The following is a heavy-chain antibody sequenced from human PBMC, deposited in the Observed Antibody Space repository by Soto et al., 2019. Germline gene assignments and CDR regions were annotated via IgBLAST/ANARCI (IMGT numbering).Heavy chain of an antibody. CDR2: IYPGDSDT. Sequence: PGESLKISCKGSGYSFTSYWIGWVRQMPWKGLEWMGIIYPGDSDTRYSPSFQGQVTISADKSISTAYLQWSSLKASDTAMYYCARRGSSGYHSVPGPLDYWGQGTLVTVSS. V-gene: IGHV5-51*01. CDR1: GYSFTSYW. J-gene: IGHJ4*02. D-gene: IGHD5-12*01. CDR3: ARRGSSGYHSVPGPLDY.